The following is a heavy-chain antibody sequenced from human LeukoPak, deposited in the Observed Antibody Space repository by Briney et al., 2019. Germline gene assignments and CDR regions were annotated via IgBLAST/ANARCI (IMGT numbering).Heavy chain of an antibody. CDR3: ARATVYSSRWGRFDP. J-gene: IGHJ5*02. D-gene: IGHD6-13*01. CDR2: ISGSGGST. V-gene: IGHV3-23*01. CDR1: GFTFSSYA. Sequence: GGSLRLSCAASGFTFSSYAMSWDRQAPGKGLEWVSAISGSGGSTYYADSVKGRFTISRDNSKNTLYLQMNSLRAEDTAVYYCARATVYSSRWGRFDPWGQGTLVNVSS.